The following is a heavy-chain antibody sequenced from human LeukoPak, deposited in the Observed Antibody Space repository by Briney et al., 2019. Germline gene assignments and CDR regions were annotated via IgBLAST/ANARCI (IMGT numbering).Heavy chain of an antibody. V-gene: IGHV3-48*01. D-gene: IGHD3-22*01. Sequence: GGSLRLSCAASGFTFSSYSMNWVRQAPGKGLEWVSYISSSSSTIYYADSVKGRFTISRDNAKNSLYLQMNSLRAEDTAVYYCAMCYYDSSGYPTALGYWGQGTLVTVSS. CDR1: GFTFSSYS. J-gene: IGHJ4*02. CDR2: ISSSSSTI. CDR3: AMCYYDSSGYPTALGY.